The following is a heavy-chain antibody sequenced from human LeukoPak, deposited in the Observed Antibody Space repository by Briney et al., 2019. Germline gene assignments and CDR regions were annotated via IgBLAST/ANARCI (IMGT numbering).Heavy chain of an antibody. J-gene: IGHJ5*02. D-gene: IGHD3-9*01. CDR1: GGSISSYY. Sequence: PSETLSLTCTVSGGSISSYYWSWIRQPAGKGLEWIGRIYTSGSTNYNPSLKSRVTMSVDTSKNQFSLKLSSVTAADTAVYYCARVEYGDYDILTGYTFNWFDPWGQGTLVTVSS. CDR3: ARVEYGDYDILTGYTFNWFDP. CDR2: IYTSGST. V-gene: IGHV4-4*07.